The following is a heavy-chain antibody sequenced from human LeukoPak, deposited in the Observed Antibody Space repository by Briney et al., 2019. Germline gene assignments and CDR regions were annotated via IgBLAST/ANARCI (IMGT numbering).Heavy chain of an antibody. CDR3: ARDIADYTEGFGAFDI. V-gene: IGHV4-59*01. CDR2: IYYSGST. J-gene: IGHJ3*02. CDR1: GGSINTYY. D-gene: IGHD3-3*01. Sequence: PETLSLTCTVSGGSINTYYWSWIRQPPGKGLEWIGYIYYSGSTDYSPSLKSRVTISVDTSKNQFSLTLTSVTAADTAVYYCARDIADYTEGFGAFDIWGQGTMVTVSS.